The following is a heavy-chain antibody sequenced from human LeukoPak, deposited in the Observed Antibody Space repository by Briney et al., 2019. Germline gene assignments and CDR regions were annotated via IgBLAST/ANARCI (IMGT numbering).Heavy chain of an antibody. J-gene: IGHJ4*02. V-gene: IGHV3-48*01. CDR3: ANHLACGSTSCPPFDD. D-gene: IGHD2-2*01. CDR1: GFTFSNYG. CDR2: SRSSSPSM. Sequence: GGPLRLSCAGSGFTFSNYGINWVRQAPGKGLEWVSYSRSSSPSMYYADSVKGRFTTSRDSAKNSLYLQMSSLRAEDTAVYYCANHLACGSTSCPPFDDWGQGTLVTVSS.